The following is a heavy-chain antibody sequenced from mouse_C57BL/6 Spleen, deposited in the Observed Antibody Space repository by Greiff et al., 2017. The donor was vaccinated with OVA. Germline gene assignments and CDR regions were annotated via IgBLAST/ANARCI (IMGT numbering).Heavy chain of an antibody. CDR3: TRGNKDWYFDD. D-gene: IGHD5-2*01. CDR2: ILPGSGST. Sequence: QVQLKQSGAELMKPGASVKLSCKASGYTFTGYWIEWVKQRPGHGLEWIGEILPGSGSTNYNEKFTGKATFTADTSSNTAYMQLSSLTNADSAIYYCTRGNKDWYFDDWGTGTTVTVSS. CDR1: GYTFTGYW. J-gene: IGHJ1*03. V-gene: IGHV1-9*01.